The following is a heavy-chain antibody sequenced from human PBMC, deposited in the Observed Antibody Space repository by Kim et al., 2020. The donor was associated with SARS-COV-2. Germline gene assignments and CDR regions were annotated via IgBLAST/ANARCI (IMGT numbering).Heavy chain of an antibody. Sequence: GGSLRLSCVASGFTFSSFAMNWVRQAPGKGLEWISYISSSGTIATTIYYADSVKGRFTISRDSAKNSLFLQMNSLRDEDTAVYYCARSGFDYWGQGTLVT. D-gene: IGHD1-26*01. J-gene: IGHJ4*02. CDR2: ISSSGTIATTI. CDR3: ARSGFDY. V-gene: IGHV3-48*02. CDR1: GFTFSSFA.